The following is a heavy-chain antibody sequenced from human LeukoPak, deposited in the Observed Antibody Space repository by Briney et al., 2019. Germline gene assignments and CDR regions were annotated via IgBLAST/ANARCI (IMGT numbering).Heavy chain of an antibody. Sequence: SETLSLTCAVYGGSFSGYYWSGIRQPPGKGLEWIGEINHSGSTNYNPSLKSRVTISVDTSKNQFSLKLSSVTAADTAVYYCARRVITMVRGLDYWGQGTLVTVSS. D-gene: IGHD3-10*01. CDR2: INHSGST. CDR1: GGSFSGYY. CDR3: ARRVITMVRGLDY. J-gene: IGHJ4*02. V-gene: IGHV4-34*01.